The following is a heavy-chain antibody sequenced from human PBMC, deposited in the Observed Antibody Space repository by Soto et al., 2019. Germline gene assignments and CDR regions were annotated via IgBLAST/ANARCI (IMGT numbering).Heavy chain of an antibody. CDR3: AKKMADGSARIYSFDF. CDR2: ISWNSGSI. CDR1: GFTFDDYA. J-gene: IGHJ3*01. V-gene: IGHV3-9*01. Sequence: EVQLVESGGGLVQPGRSLRLSCAASGFTFDDYAMHWVRQAPGKGLEWVSGISWNSGSIGYADSVKGRFTISRDNAKKSVYLQMTGLRAENTALFYCAKKMADGSARIYSFDFGGKGTMATFAS. D-gene: IGHD3-10*01.